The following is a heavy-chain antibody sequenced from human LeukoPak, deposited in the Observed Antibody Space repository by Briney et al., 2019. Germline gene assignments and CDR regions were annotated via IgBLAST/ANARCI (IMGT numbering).Heavy chain of an antibody. CDR2: IYYSGST. Sequence: PSETLSLTCTVSGGSISSGGYYWSWIRQHPGKGLEWIGYIYYSGSTYYNPSLKSRVTISVDTSKNQFSLKLSSVTAADTAVYYCARGGLYSSSYTYWGQGTLVTVSS. D-gene: IGHD6-6*01. CDR1: GGSISSGGYY. CDR3: ARGGLYSSSYTY. J-gene: IGHJ4*02. V-gene: IGHV4-31*03.